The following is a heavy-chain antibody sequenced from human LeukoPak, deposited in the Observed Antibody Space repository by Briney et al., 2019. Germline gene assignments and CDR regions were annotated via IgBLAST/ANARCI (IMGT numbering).Heavy chain of an antibody. Sequence: ASVKVSCKASGYTFTSYAMHWMRQAPGQRLEWMGWINAGNGNTKYSQKFQGRVTITRDTSASTAYMELSSLRSEDTAVYYCARDYYDSSGYYVVPFWGQGTLVTVSS. CDR1: GYTFTSYA. CDR2: INAGNGNT. CDR3: ARDYYDSSGYYVVPF. D-gene: IGHD3-22*01. V-gene: IGHV1-3*01. J-gene: IGHJ4*02.